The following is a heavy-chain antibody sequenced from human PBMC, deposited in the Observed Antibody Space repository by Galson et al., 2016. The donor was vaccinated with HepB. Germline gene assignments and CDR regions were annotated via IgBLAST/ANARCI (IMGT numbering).Heavy chain of an antibody. Sequence: SLRLSCAVSGFAVSSNYMSWLRQAPGKGLEWVSLIYSGGSTYYADSVKGRLTISRDNSKNTLYLQMNSLRAEDTAVYYCARNLAAAWGYFDCWGQGTLVTVSS. CDR1: GFAVSSNY. V-gene: IGHV3-53*01. D-gene: IGHD6-13*01. J-gene: IGHJ4*02. CDR2: IYSGGST. CDR3: ARNLAAAWGYFDC.